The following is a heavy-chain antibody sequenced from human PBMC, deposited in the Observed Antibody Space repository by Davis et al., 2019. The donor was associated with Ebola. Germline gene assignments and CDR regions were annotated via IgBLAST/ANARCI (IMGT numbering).Heavy chain of an antibody. D-gene: IGHD1-1*01. CDR1: GYTFTGYY. Sequence: ASVKVSCKASGYTFTGYYMHWVRQAPGQGLEWMGWINPNSGATNYVQKFQGRVTMTRDTSISTAYMELSRLRSDDTAVYYCARRGRTGPYAFDIWGQGTMVTVSS. CDR3: ARRGRTGPYAFDI. J-gene: IGHJ3*02. V-gene: IGHV1-2*02. CDR2: INPNSGAT.